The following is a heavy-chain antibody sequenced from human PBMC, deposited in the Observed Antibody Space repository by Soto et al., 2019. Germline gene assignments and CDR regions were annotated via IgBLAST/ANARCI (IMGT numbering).Heavy chain of an antibody. Sequence: QVQLVESGGGVVQPGRSLRLSCAASGFTFSSYGMHWVRQAPGKGLEWVAVISYDGSNKYYADSVKGRFTISRDNSKNKLYLQMNSLRAEDTAVYYCAKDKDIVVVVAATVGRAGMDVWGQGTTVTVS. CDR2: ISYDGSNK. J-gene: IGHJ6*02. CDR3: AKDKDIVVVVAATVGRAGMDV. CDR1: GFTFSSYG. D-gene: IGHD2-15*01. V-gene: IGHV3-30*18.